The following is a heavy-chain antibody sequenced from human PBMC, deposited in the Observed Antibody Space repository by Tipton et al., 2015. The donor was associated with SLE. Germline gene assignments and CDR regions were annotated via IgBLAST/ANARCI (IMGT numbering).Heavy chain of an antibody. CDR1: GGSISAYY. J-gene: IGHJ4*02. V-gene: IGHV4-34*01. CDR2: ISHTGST. CDR3: ARSAGYGSSWAHFDY. Sequence: TLSLTCAVYGGSISAYYWSWIRQPPGKGLEWIGEISHTGSTNFNPSLKSRVAISVDTSKNQFSLKLSSVTAADTAVYYCARSAGYGSSWAHFDYWGQGTLVTVSS. D-gene: IGHD6-13*01.